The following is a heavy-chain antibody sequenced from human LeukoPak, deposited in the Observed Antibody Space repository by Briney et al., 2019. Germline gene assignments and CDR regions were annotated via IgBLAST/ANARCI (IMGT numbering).Heavy chain of an antibody. Sequence: GGSLRLSCAASGFTFSSYAMTWVRQTPGKGLEWVSAISGSGGSTYYADSVKGRFTISRDNSKNTLYLQMNSLRAEDTAVYYCARLPSRSSGWLNYYYYGMDVWGQGTTVTVSS. V-gene: IGHV3-23*01. CDR3: ARLPSRSSGWLNYYYYGMDV. CDR1: GFTFSSYA. J-gene: IGHJ6*02. D-gene: IGHD6-19*01. CDR2: ISGSGGST.